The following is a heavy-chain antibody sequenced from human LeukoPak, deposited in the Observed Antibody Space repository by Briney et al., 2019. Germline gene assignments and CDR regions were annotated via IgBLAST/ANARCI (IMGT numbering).Heavy chain of an antibody. CDR2: IYYSGST. CDR3: ARQGADYFYYYVDV. J-gene: IGHJ6*03. V-gene: IGHV4-39*01. Sequence: PSETLSLTCSVSGGSNSSNSFYWDWIRQPPGKGLEWIGSIYYSGSTFYSSSLESRVSLSVDMSKNQFSLKLTSVTAADTAVYYCARQGADYFYYYVDVWGEGTAVAVSS. D-gene: IGHD3-16*01. CDR1: GGSNSSNSFY.